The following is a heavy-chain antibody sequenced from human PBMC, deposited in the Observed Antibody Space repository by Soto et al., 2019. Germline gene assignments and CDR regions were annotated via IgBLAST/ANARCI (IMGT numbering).Heavy chain of an antibody. CDR3: ARVYYYFWVSYPHDAIDV. CDR2: IYYSGST. D-gene: IGHD3-16*02. CDR1: GGSISSYY. V-gene: IGHV4-59*01. Sequence: PSETLSLTCTVSGGSISSYYWSWIRQPPGKGLEWIGYIYYSGSTNYNPSLKSRVTISVDTSKNQFSLKLSSVTAADTAVYYCARVYYYFWVSYPHDAIDVWGQGTMVTVSS. J-gene: IGHJ3*01.